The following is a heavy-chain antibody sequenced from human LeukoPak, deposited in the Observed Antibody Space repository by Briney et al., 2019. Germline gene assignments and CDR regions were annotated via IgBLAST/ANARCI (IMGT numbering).Heavy chain of an antibody. CDR2: INSDGSST. Sequence: SGGSLRLSCAASGFTFSSYWMHWVRQAPGKGLVWVSRINSDGSSTTYADSVKGRFTISRDNAKNSLYLQMNSLRAEDMALYYCAKGSHYDSSGYYYPDDAFDIWGQGTMVTVSS. CDR1: GFTFSSYW. J-gene: IGHJ3*02. V-gene: IGHV3-74*01. CDR3: AKGSHYDSSGYYYPDDAFDI. D-gene: IGHD3-22*01.